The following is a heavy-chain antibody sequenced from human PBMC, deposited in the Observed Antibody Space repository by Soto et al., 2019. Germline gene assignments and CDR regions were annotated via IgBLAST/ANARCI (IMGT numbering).Heavy chain of an antibody. V-gene: IGHV3-15*07. Sequence: PGGSLRLSCAASGFTFSNAWMNWVRQAPGKGLEWVGRIKSKTDGGTTDYAAPVKGRFTISRDDSKNTLYLQMNSLKTEDTAVYYCTTDHVVVPAADYYYYYGMDVWGQGTTVTVSS. CDR2: IKSKTDGGTT. CDR1: GFTFSNAW. J-gene: IGHJ6*02. D-gene: IGHD2-2*01. CDR3: TTDHVVVPAADYYYYYGMDV.